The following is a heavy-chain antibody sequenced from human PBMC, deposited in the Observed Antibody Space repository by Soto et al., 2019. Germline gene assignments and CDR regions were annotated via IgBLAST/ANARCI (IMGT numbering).Heavy chain of an antibody. CDR3: ARDPVGVTHFDY. Sequence: SETLSLTCAVYGGSISSGGYSWSWIRQPPGKGLEWIGYIYYMGRTNYNPSLKSRVTMSIDTSKNQFSLKLSSVTAADTAVYYCARDPVGVTHFDYWGQGALVTVSS. CDR1: GGSISSGGYS. CDR2: IYYMGRT. J-gene: IGHJ4*02. V-gene: IGHV4-61*08. D-gene: IGHD1-26*01.